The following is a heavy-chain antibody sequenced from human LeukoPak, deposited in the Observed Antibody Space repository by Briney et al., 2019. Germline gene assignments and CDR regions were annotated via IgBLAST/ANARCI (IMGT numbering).Heavy chain of an antibody. CDR3: AKEPIVAVNGPV. V-gene: IGHV3-30*02. CDR1: GFTFSSYG. D-gene: IGHD6-13*01. Sequence: GGSLRLSCAASGFTFSSYGMHWVRQAPGKGLEWVSFIRYDGSNEYYADSVRGRFTISRDNSKNTLFLQMSSLRAEDTAVYYCAKEPIVAVNGPVWGIGTTVTISS. CDR2: IRYDGSNE. J-gene: IGHJ6*04.